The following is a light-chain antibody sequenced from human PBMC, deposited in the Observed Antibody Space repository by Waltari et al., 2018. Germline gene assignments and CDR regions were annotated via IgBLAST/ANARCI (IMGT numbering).Light chain of an antibody. CDR3: QQYKRWPYA. V-gene: IGKV3-15*01. J-gene: IGKJ2*01. CDR1: QSVSTN. CDR2: EAS. Sequence: EIVLTQSPATLSVSPGETATLSCRASQSVSTNVAWYQYAPGQAPRLLIYEASTRPTGIPHRFSVSGSGTEFILTIDKLQSEDFALYYCQQYKRWPYAFGQGTKIEIK.